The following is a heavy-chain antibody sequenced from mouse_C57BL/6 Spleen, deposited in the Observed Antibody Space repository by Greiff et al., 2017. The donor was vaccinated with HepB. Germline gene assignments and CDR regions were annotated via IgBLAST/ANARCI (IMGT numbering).Heavy chain of an antibody. CDR1: GYTFTSYD. V-gene: IGHV1-85*01. D-gene: IGHD2-5*01. J-gene: IGHJ4*01. CDR2: IYPRDGST. Sequence: QVQLKESGPELVKPGASVKLSCKASGYTFTSYDIHWVKQRPGQGLEWIGWIYPRDGSTKYNEKFKGKATLTVDTSSSTAYMELHSLTSEDSAVYFCARYSNCYAMDYWGQGTSVTVSS. CDR3: ARYSNCYAMDY.